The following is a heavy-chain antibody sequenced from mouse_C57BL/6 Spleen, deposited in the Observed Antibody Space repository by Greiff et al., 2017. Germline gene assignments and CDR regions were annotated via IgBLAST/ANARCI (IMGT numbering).Heavy chain of an antibody. CDR1: GYTFTDYY. D-gene: IGHD2-3*01. CDR3: ARSDDGSHYAMDD. Sequence: VQLQESGPELVKPGASVKISCKASGYTFTDYYINWVKQRPGQGLEWIGWIFPGSGSTYYNEKFKGKATLTVDKSSSTAYMLLSSLTSEDSAVYFCARSDDGSHYAMDDWGQGTSVTVSS. J-gene: IGHJ4*01. CDR2: IFPGSGST. V-gene: IGHV1-75*01.